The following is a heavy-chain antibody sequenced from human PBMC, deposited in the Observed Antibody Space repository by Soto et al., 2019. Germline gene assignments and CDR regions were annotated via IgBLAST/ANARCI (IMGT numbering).Heavy chain of an antibody. Sequence: SETLSLTCVVSGYSISSGYYCGWIRQPPGKGLEWIGNIYHSGSTYYNPSLKSRVTISVDTSKNQFSLKLLSVTAADTALYYCARAKADTTMVVNPTYYFDYWGQGTLVTVSS. CDR1: GYSISSGYY. D-gene: IGHD5-18*01. J-gene: IGHJ4*02. V-gene: IGHV4-38-2*01. CDR2: IYHSGST. CDR3: ARAKADTTMVVNPTYYFDY.